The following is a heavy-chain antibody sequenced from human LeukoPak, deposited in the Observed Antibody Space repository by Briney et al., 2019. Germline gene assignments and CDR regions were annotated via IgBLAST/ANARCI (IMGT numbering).Heavy chain of an antibody. CDR3: AKRSGINYGFFDS. Sequence: GGSLRLSCAASGFTFSNAWMSWVRQAPGKGLEWVSAITGNGDYTDYADSVKGRFTISRDNSKNTAYLQMNSLRGEDTAVYYCAKRSGINYGFFDSWGQGTLVTVSS. J-gene: IGHJ4*02. CDR2: ITGNGDYT. CDR1: GFTFSNAW. V-gene: IGHV3-23*01. D-gene: IGHD1-26*01.